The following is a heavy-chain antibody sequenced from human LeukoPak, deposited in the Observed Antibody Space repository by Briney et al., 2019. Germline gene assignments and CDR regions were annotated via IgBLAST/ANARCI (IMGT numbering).Heavy chain of an antibody. CDR3: ARDRVSGSGSIDY. J-gene: IGHJ4*02. CDR1: GFTFSSYS. D-gene: IGHD3-10*01. CDR2: ISSSSGYI. V-gene: IGHV3-21*01. Sequence: GGSLRLSCEASGFTFSSYSMNWVRQAPGKGLEWVSSISSSSGYIYYADSVKGRFTISRDNAKNSLYLQMNSLRVEDTAVYYCARDRVSGSGSIDYWGQGTLVTVSS.